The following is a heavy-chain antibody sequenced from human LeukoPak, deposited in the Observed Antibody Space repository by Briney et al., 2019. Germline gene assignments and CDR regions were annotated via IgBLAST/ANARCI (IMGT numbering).Heavy chain of an antibody. J-gene: IGHJ6*02. CDR1: GGSINSDY. V-gene: IGHV4-59*01. D-gene: IGHD2-15*01. CDR3: ARGAAPWSTPNYYYGMDV. CDR2: IYYSGST. Sequence: SETLSLTCTVSGGSINSDYWSWIRQPPGKGLEWIGTIYYSGSTNYNPSLKSRATIVVDTSETQFSLKLSSVTAADTAVYHCARGAAPWSTPNYYYGMDVWGQGTTVAVSS.